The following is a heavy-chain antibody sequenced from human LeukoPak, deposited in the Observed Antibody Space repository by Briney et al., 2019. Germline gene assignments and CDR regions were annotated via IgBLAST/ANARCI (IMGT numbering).Heavy chain of an antibody. J-gene: IGHJ3*02. CDR1: GYTFTDYY. V-gene: IGHV1-69-2*01. CDR3: AKGVLRYFDWLPRDLDAFDI. CDR2: VDPEDGET. Sequence: ASVKVSCKVSGYTFTDYYMHWVQQAPGKGLEWMGLVDPEDGETIYAEKFQGRVTITADTSTDTAYMELSSLRSEDTAVYYCAKGVLRYFDWLPRDLDAFDIWGQGTMVTVSS. D-gene: IGHD3-9*01.